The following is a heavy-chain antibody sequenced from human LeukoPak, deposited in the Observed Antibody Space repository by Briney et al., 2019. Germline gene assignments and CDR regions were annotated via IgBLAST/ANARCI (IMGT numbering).Heavy chain of an antibody. CDR3: ARAAYGYDFWSGLDY. Sequence: ASVKVSCKASGYTFTGYYMHWVRQAPGQGLEWMGWINPNSGGTNYAQKFQGRVTMTRDTSISTAYMELSRLRSDDTAVYYCARAAYGYDFWSGLDYWGQGTLVTVSS. CDR2: INPNSGGT. J-gene: IGHJ4*02. CDR1: GYTFTGYY. V-gene: IGHV1-2*02. D-gene: IGHD3-3*01.